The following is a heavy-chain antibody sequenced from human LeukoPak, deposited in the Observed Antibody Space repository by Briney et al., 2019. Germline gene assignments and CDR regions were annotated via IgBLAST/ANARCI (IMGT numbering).Heavy chain of an antibody. J-gene: IGHJ4*02. D-gene: IGHD3-16*01. Sequence: GGSLKLSCEGSGFTFSNHWMYWFRQAPAKKLVWVSRIKSDGSSTTYADSVKGRVTISRDNAKNTLYLQMNSLTAADTAVYFCARGLYASFDYWGQGTLVTVSS. V-gene: IGHV3-74*01. CDR3: ARGLYASFDY. CDR1: GFTFSNHW. CDR2: IKSDGSST.